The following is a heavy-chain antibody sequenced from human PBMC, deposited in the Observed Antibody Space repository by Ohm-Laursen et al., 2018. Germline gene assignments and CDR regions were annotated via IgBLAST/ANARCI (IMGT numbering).Heavy chain of an antibody. CDR1: GYTFTGYY. CDR2: INPSGGST. V-gene: IGHV1-46*01. CDR3: VRGKIVGASPMPFDI. D-gene: IGHD1-26*01. Sequence: ASVKVSCKASGYTFTGYYMHWVRQAPGQGLEWTGIINPSGGSTSYAQKFQGRVTMTRDTSTSTVYMELSSLRSGDTAVYYCVRGKIVGASPMPFDIWGQGTMATVSS. J-gene: IGHJ3*02.